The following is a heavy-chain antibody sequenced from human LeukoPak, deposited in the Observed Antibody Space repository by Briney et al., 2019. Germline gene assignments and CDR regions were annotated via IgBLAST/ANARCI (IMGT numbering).Heavy chain of an antibody. J-gene: IGHJ4*02. CDR2: IWFDGGNR. Sequence: GRSMTLSCAVSGFTFSSYDVHWVRQAPGEGMGWVAVIWFDGGNRYYADSVKGRFTISRDNSKNTLYLQLNSLRAEDTAVYYCARDSLDTQPRQTAGDIFDYRGQGTLVTVSS. D-gene: IGHD6-13*01. CDR3: ARDSLDTQPRQTAGDIFDY. CDR1: GFTFSSYD. V-gene: IGHV3-33*08.